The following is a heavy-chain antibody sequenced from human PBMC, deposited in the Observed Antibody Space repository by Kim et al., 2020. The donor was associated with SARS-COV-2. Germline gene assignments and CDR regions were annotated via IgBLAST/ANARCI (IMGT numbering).Heavy chain of an antibody. D-gene: IGHD5-12*01. V-gene: IGHV5-51*01. Sequence: YSPSFQGQVTISADKSISTAYLQWSSLKASDTAMYYCARQTDVATSYFDYWGQGTLVTVSS. J-gene: IGHJ4*02. CDR3: ARQTDVATSYFDY.